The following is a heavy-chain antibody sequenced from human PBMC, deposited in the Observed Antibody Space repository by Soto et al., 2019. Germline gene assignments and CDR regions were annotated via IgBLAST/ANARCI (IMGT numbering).Heavy chain of an antibody. J-gene: IGHJ4*02. V-gene: IGHV4-59*08. Sequence: SETLSLTCTVSGGSISSYYWSWVRQPPGKRLGWIGMIYDSGSTKYNPSLKSRVTISVDRSKNQFSLKLSSVTAADTAVYYCTRHFSVDYFDYWGQGAPVTVSS. CDR1: GGSISSYY. CDR2: IYDSGST. CDR3: TRHFSVDYFDY.